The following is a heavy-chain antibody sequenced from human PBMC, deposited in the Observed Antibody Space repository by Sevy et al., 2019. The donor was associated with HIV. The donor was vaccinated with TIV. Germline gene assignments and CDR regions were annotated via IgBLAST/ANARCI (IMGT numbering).Heavy chain of an antibody. V-gene: IGHV4-39*01. Sequence: SETLSLTCTVSGGSISSSSYYWGWIRQPPGKGLEWIGSIYYSGSTYYNPSLKSRVTISVDTSKNQFSLKLSSVTAADTAVYYCARVPRGYCSGGSCYGWGRGTLVTVSS. CDR1: GGSISSSSYY. J-gene: IGHJ4*02. CDR2: IYYSGST. D-gene: IGHD2-15*01. CDR3: ARVPRGYCSGGSCYG.